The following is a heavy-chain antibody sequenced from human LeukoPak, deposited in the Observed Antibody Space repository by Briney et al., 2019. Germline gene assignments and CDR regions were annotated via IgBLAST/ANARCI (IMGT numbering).Heavy chain of an antibody. J-gene: IGHJ4*02. CDR3: AKVPAGNKVEY. Sequence: GGSLRLSCAASGVTFTNYAMTWVRQAPGKGLEWVSGISISGGSTDYADSVKGRFTISRDNSKNTLYLQMNSLRAEDAAVYYCAKVPAGNKVEYWGQGTLVTVSS. V-gene: IGHV3-23*01. D-gene: IGHD6-19*01. CDR1: GVTFTNYA. CDR2: ISISGGST.